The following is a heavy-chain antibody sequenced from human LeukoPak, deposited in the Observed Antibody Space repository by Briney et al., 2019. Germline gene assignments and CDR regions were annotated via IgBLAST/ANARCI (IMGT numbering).Heavy chain of an antibody. V-gene: IGHV3-23*01. CDR3: ARDVMVRGVTYDAFDI. D-gene: IGHD3-10*01. CDR2: ISGSGGST. CDR1: GFTFSSYA. J-gene: IGHJ3*02. Sequence: PGGSLRLSCAASGFTFSSYAMSWVRQAPGKGLEWVSGISGSGGSTYYADSVKGRFTISRDNSKNTLYLQMNSLRAEDTAVYYCARDVMVRGVTYDAFDIWGQGTVVTVSS.